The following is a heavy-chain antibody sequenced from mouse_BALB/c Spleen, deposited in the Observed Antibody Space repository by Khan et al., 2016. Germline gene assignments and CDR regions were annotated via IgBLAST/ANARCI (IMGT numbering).Heavy chain of an antibody. Sequence: EVELVESGGGLVQPGGSLRLSCATSGFTFTDYYMSWVRQPPGKALEWLGFIRHKANGYTIEYSASVKGRFTISRDNSQSILYLQMNTLRAADSATYYCARLMHYYAMDYWGQGTSVTVSS. CDR2: IRHKANGYTI. CDR1: GFTFTDYY. CDR3: ARLMHYYAMDY. J-gene: IGHJ4*01. V-gene: IGHV7-3*02.